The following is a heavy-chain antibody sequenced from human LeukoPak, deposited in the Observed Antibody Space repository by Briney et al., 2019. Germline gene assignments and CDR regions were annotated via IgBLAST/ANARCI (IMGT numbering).Heavy chain of an antibody. J-gene: IGHJ4*02. Sequence: PGGSLRLSCAASGFTVSSNYMSWVRQAPGKGLEWVSVIYSGGSTYYADSVKGRFTISRDNSKNTLYLQMNSLKTEDTAVYYCTYSSGWPGGPEGYWGQGTLVTVSS. CDR1: GFTVSSNY. V-gene: IGHV3-53*01. CDR3: TYSSGWPGGPEGY. D-gene: IGHD6-19*01. CDR2: IYSGGST.